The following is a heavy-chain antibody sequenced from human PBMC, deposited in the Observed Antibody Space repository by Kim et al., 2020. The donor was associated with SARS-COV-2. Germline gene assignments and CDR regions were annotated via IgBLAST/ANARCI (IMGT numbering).Heavy chain of an antibody. V-gene: IGHV3-11*04. J-gene: IGHJ4*02. CDR3: ARDVGVEDYSTGVPYWFNF. D-gene: IGHD2-8*01. Sequence: VKGRLTISRDNAKNSLYLQMNSLRAEDTAVYFCARDVGVEDYSTGVPYWFNFWGQGALVTVSS.